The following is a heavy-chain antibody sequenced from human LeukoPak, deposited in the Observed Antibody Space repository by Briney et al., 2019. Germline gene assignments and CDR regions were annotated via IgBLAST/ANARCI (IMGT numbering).Heavy chain of an antibody. V-gene: IGHV4-4*07. J-gene: IGHJ4*02. CDR3: ARDGYYFDSSGYYF. CDR2: IYTSGNT. CDR1: GGSISSYY. Sequence: SETLSLTCTVSGGSISSYYWSWIRQPAGKGLEWVGHIYTSGNTNYNPSLKSRVTMSVDTSKNQFSLKLRSMTAADTAVYYCARDGYYFDSSGYYFWGQGTLVTVSS. D-gene: IGHD3-22*01.